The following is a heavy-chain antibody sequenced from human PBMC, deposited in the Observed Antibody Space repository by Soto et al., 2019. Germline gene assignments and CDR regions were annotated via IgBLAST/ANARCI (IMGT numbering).Heavy chain of an antibody. CDR2: TYYRSKWYN. J-gene: IGHJ5*02. V-gene: IGHV6-1*01. Sequence: SQTLSLTCAISGDSVSSNSAAWNLIRQSPSRGLEWLGRTYYRSKWYNDYAVSVKSRITINPDTSKNQFSLQLNSVTPEDTAVYYCARGDCSSTSCYRYWFDPWGQGTLVTVSS. CDR3: ARGDCSSTSCYRYWFDP. CDR1: GDSVSSNSAA. D-gene: IGHD2-2*02.